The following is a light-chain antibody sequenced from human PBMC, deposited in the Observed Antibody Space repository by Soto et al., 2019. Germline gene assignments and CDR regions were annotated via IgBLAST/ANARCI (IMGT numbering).Light chain of an antibody. Sequence: EIVLTQSPGTLSLSLGERATLSCRASQSVSSSYLAWYQQKPGQAPRLLIYAASSRATGIPDRFSGSGSGTDFTLTISRLEPEDFAVYYCQQYGGSVQTFGQGTKVDIK. CDR1: QSVSSSY. V-gene: IGKV3-20*01. CDR2: AAS. CDR3: QQYGGSVQT. J-gene: IGKJ1*01.